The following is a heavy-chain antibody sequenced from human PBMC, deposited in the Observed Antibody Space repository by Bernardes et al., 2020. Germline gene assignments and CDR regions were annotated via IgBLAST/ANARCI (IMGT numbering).Heavy chain of an antibody. Sequence: ASVKVSCKASGYTFTSYAMHWVRQAPGQRLEWMGWINAGNGNTKYSQKFQGRVTITRDTSASTAYMELSSLRSEDTAVYYCARDRALFCSSTSCYRAHYYYYMDVWGKGTTVTVSS. CDR3: ARDRALFCSSTSCYRAHYYYYMDV. CDR1: GYTFTSYA. CDR2: INAGNGNT. J-gene: IGHJ6*03. V-gene: IGHV1-3*01. D-gene: IGHD2-2*02.